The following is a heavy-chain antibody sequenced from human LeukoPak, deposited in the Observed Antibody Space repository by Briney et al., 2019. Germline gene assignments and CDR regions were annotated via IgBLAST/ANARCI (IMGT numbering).Heavy chain of an antibody. CDR2: IIPIFGTA. D-gene: IGHD2-15*01. CDR3: ARGGIYCSGGSCYSESWFDP. V-gene: IGHV1-69*05. J-gene: IGHJ5*02. Sequence: SVKVSCKASGYTFTGYYMHWVRQAPGQGLEWMGRIIPIFGTANYAQKFQGRVTITTDESTSTAYMELSSLRSEDTAVYYCARGGIYCSGGSCYSESWFDPWGQGTLVTVSS. CDR1: GYTFTGYY.